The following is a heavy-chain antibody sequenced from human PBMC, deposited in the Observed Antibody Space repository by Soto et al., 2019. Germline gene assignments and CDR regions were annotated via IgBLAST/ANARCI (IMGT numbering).Heavy chain of an antibody. CDR2: ITAGNGNT. CDR1: GYTFTSYA. CDR3: ASRPLERRRLGTTTYYDGMDV. V-gene: IGHV1-3*01. J-gene: IGHJ6*02. Sequence: ASVKVSCKASGYTFTSYAMHWVRQAPGQRLQWMGSITAGNGNTKYSPKIQGRVTIPRDTSASTAYMALSSLRSEDTAVYYSASRPLERRRLGTTTYYDGMDVWGQGTTVTVS. D-gene: IGHD1-1*01.